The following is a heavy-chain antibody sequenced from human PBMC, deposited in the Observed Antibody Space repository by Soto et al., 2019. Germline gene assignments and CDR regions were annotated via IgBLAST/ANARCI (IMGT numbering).Heavy chain of an antibody. J-gene: IGHJ4*02. V-gene: IGHV3-9*01. CDR1: GFRFEQYV. CDR3: LKDAPNGSIDD. D-gene: IGHD3-10*01. CDR2: VSPTGDTV. Sequence: VQVVASGGGLVQPGRSLRLSCAVSGFRFEQYVMHWGRQAPGKGLECVSTVSPTGDTVAYADSVEGRFTVSRDNAKNSLYLQMNRLKGDNTAFYYCLKDAPNGSIDDWGQGTLVTVSS.